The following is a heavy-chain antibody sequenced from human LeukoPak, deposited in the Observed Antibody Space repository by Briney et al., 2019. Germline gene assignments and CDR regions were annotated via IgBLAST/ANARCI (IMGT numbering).Heavy chain of an antibody. Sequence: GGSLRLSCAASGFTVSSNYMSWVRQAPGKGLEWVSVIYSGGSIYYADSVKGRFTISRDNAKNSLYLQMNSLRAEDTAVYYCARDQGGPAAIYYYYYMDVWGKGTTVTVS. J-gene: IGHJ6*03. CDR3: ARDQGGPAAIYYYYYMDV. D-gene: IGHD2-2*01. CDR1: GFTVSSNY. CDR2: IYSGGSI. V-gene: IGHV3-53*01.